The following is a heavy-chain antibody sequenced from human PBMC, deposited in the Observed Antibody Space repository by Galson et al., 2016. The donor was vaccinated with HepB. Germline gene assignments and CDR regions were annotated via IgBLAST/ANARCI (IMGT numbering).Heavy chain of an antibody. CDR2: INPRSGNT. J-gene: IGHJ6*02. D-gene: IGHD2-15*01. V-gene: IGHV1-8*01. CDR1: EYTFSNYD. Sequence: SVKVSCKASEYTFSNYDINWARQATGQGPEYMGWINPRSGNTGYAQKFQDRVTMTRNTAITTAYMELSSLTSEDTAVYYCARETRGGTMSKVMDVWGQGTTVTVS. CDR3: ARETRGGTMSKVMDV.